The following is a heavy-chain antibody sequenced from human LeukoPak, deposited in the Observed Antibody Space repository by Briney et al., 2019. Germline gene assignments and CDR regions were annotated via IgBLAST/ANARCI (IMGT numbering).Heavy chain of an antibody. D-gene: IGHD3-10*01. Sequence: GGSLTLSCAASGFSFSTYWMNWVRQAPGKGLEWVSYISSSGSTVYYADSVKGRFTISRDNSRNTLYLQMNSLRAEDTAVYYCGQAWFGELSPFDYWGQGTLVTVSS. J-gene: IGHJ4*02. CDR3: GQAWFGELSPFDY. CDR2: ISSSGSTV. CDR1: GFSFSTYW. V-gene: IGHV3-48*01.